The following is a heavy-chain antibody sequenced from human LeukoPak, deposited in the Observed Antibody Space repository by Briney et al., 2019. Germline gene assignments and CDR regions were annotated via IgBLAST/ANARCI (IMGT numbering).Heavy chain of an antibody. V-gene: IGHV1-2*02. Sequence: ASVTLSCKASGYTFTGYYMHWVRHAPGQGLEWMGWSNPNSGGTNYAQKFQGRVTMTRDTSISTAYMELSRLRSDDTAVYYCAREGTDIVVVGRWFDPWGQGTLVTVSS. CDR3: AREGTDIVVVGRWFDP. J-gene: IGHJ5*02. CDR2: SNPNSGGT. D-gene: IGHD2-2*01. CDR1: GYTFTGYY.